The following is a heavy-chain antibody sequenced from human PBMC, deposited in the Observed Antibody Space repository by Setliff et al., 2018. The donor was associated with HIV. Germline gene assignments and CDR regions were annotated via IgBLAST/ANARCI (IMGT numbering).Heavy chain of an antibody. CDR3: ATQLGRVQLFDY. J-gene: IGHJ4*02. V-gene: IGHV4-59*05. CDR2: VSYSGKI. D-gene: IGHD3-16*01. Sequence: KPSETLSLTCTVSSVSFSSYSWTWIRQPPGKGLEWIGSVSYSGKIYYNPSLKSRVTISVDASKNQISLKLNSVTATDTAVYHCATQLGRVQLFDYWGQGNPVTVSS. CDR1: SVSFSSYS.